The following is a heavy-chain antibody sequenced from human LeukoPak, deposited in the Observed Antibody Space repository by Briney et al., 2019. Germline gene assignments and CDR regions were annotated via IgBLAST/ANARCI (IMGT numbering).Heavy chain of an antibody. V-gene: IGHV3-33*01. J-gene: IGHJ4*02. CDR2: MWYDGSNK. D-gene: IGHD4-11*01. Sequence: QPGGSLRLSCAASGFTFNSYGMHWVRQAPGKGLEWVAVMWYDGSNKYYVDSVKGRFTISRDDSKNTLYLQMNCLRAEDTAMYYCARGLPPVMKYYFDYWGQGTLVTVSS. CDR1: GFTFNSYG. CDR3: ARGLPPVMKYYFDY.